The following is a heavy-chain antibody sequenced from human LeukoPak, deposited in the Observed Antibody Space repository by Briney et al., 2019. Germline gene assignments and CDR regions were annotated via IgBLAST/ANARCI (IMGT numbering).Heavy chain of an antibody. CDR3: ARGQTQRYYYYGMDV. Sequence: SETLSLTCAVYGGSFSGYYWSWIRQPPGKGLEWIGEINHSGSTNYNPSLKSRVTISVDTSKSQFSLKLSSVTAADTAVYYCARGQTQRYYYYGMDVWGQGTTVTVSS. CDR1: GGSFSGYY. V-gene: IGHV4-34*01. CDR2: INHSGST. J-gene: IGHJ6*02. D-gene: IGHD2-2*01.